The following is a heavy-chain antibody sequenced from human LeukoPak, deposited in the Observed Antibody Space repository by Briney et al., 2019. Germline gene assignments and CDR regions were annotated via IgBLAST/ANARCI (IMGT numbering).Heavy chain of an antibody. CDR1: GYSFTSYW. D-gene: IGHD5-18*01. V-gene: IGHV5-51*01. CDR3: ARQPRYSYGPDYFDY. J-gene: IGHJ4*02. CDR2: IYPGDSDT. Sequence: GESLKISGKGSGYSFTSYWIGWVRQMPGKGLEWMGIIYPGDSDTRYSPSFQGQVTISADKSISTAYLQWSSLKASDTAMYYCARQPRYSYGPDYFDYWGQGTLVTVSS.